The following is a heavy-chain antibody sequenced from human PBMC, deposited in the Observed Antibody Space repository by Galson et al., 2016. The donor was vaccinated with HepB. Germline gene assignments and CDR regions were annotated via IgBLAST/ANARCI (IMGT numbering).Heavy chain of an antibody. J-gene: IGHJ4*02. Sequence: SLRLSCAASGFKFDDYGMSWVRQAPGKGLEWVSSISSSSSYIYNADSVKGRFTISRDNAKNSLYLQMNSLRAEVTAVYYCARGDIVGAIFDYWGQGTLVTVSS. V-gene: IGHV3-21*01. CDR2: ISSSSSYI. CDR3: ARGDIVGAIFDY. D-gene: IGHD1-26*01. CDR1: GFKFDDYG.